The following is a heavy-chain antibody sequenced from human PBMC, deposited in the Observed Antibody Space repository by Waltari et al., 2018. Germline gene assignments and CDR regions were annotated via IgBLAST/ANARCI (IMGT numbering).Heavy chain of an antibody. CDR2: IKRDGSEM. V-gene: IGHV3-7*04. J-gene: IGHJ6*02. D-gene: IGHD6-6*01. CDR3: ARSEYSTSSYVVFYGMDV. CDR1: GFPFRMSG. Sequence: EVQLVESGGGLVQSGGSLRLSCAASGFPFRMSGMTGVCQAPGRGLEWVANIKRDGSEMYYVDSVRGRFTISRDNAKNSLYLQMNSLRVEDTAVYYCARSEYSTSSYVVFYGMDVWGQGTTVTVSS.